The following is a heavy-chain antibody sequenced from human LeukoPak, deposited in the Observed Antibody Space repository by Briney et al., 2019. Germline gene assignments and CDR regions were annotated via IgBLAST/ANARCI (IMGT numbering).Heavy chain of an antibody. CDR1: GFTFRSYA. D-gene: IGHD6-13*01. J-gene: IGHJ4*02. CDR2: ISASGGST. V-gene: IGHV3-23*01. Sequence: GGSLRLSCAASGFTFRSYAMSWVRQAPGKGQEWVSTISASGGSTYYADSVKGRFTISRDNSKNTLYLQMNSLGAEDTAVYYCANKQQLTYYFDYWAREPWSPSPQ. CDR3: ANKQQLTYYFDY.